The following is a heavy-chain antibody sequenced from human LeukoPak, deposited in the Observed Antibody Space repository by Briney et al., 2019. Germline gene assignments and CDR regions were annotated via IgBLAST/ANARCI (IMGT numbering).Heavy chain of an antibody. CDR2: ISYDGSNK. Sequence: GGSLRLSCAASGFTFSSYAMHWVRQAPGKGLEWVAVISYDGSNKYYADSVKGRSTISRGNSKNTLYLQMNSLRAEDTAVYYCARDLPWFDPWGQGTLVTVSS. J-gene: IGHJ5*02. V-gene: IGHV3-30-3*01. CDR3: ARDLPWFDP. CDR1: GFTFSSYA.